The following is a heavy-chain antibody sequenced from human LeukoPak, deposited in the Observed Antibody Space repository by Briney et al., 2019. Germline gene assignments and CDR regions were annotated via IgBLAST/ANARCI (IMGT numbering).Heavy chain of an antibody. J-gene: IGHJ3*02. CDR2: ISYDGNN. CDR3: ARDPLDISRWTNAFDI. Sequence: SGGSLRLSCAASGFTFSSYSMNWVRQAPGKALEWVAFISYDGNNKYEDSVKGRFTISRDNSKSTLHLQMNGLRAEDTAVYYCARDPLDISRWTNAFDIWGQGTTVIVS. CDR1: GFTFSSYS. V-gene: IGHV3-30*03. D-gene: IGHD5-12*01.